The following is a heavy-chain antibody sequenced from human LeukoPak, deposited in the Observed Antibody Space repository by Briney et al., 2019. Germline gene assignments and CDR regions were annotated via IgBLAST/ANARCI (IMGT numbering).Heavy chain of an antibody. CDR2: IYSGGST. V-gene: IGHV3-66*01. D-gene: IGHD2-21*01. CDR3: ARDHNWHISYNYYYGMDV. Sequence: PGGSLRLSCAASGFTVSSYYMTWVRQAPGKGLEWVSVIYSGGSTYYADSVKGRFTISRDSSKNTLFLQMNSLTAEDTAVYYCARDHNWHISYNYYYGMDVWGQGTTVIVSS. CDR1: GFTVSSYY. J-gene: IGHJ6*02.